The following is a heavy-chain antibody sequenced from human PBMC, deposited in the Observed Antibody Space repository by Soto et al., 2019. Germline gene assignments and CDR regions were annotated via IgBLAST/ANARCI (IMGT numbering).Heavy chain of an antibody. Sequence: PSETLSLTCTVSGVSVSSGSYYWSWIRQPPGKGLEWIGYIYYSGSTNYNPSLKSRVTISVDTSKNQFSLKLSSVTAADTAVYYCARDAYYDILTGRYFDYWGQGTLVTVSS. V-gene: IGHV4-61*01. CDR1: GVSVSSGSYY. D-gene: IGHD3-9*01. J-gene: IGHJ4*02. CDR3: ARDAYYDILTGRYFDY. CDR2: IYYSGST.